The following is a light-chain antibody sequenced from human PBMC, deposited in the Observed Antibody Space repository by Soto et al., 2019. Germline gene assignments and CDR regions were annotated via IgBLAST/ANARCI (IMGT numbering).Light chain of an antibody. V-gene: IGLV2-14*01. CDR1: SSDVGGYNY. J-gene: IGLJ1*01. Sequence: QSALTQPAPVSGSPGQSITISCTGTSSDVGGYNYVSWYQQHPGKAPKLMIYDVSNRPSGVSNRFSGSKSGNTASLTISGLQAEDEADYYCCSYTTSNTRQIVFGTGTKVTVL. CDR3: CSYTTSNTRQIV. CDR2: DVS.